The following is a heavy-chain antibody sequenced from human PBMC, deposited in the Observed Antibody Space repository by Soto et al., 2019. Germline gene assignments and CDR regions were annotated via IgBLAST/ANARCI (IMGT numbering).Heavy chain of an antibody. Sequence: GESLKISCKGSGYSFTSYWIGWVRQMPGKGLEWMGIIYPGDSDTRYSPSFQGQVTISADKSISTAYLQWSSLKASDTAMYYCATTPYYYDSSGPPGAFDIWGQGTMVTVSS. CDR3: ATTPYYYDSSGPPGAFDI. D-gene: IGHD3-22*01. V-gene: IGHV5-51*01. CDR1: GYSFTSYW. J-gene: IGHJ3*02. CDR2: IYPGDSDT.